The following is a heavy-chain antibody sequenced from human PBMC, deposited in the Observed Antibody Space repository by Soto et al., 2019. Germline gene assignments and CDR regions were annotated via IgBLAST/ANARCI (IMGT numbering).Heavy chain of an antibody. CDR1: GYTFSSDY. CDR2: INPSGGST. D-gene: IGHD3-3*01. V-gene: IGHV1-46*01. J-gene: IGHJ6*02. Sequence: ASVKVSWKASGYTFSSDYRHWVRQATGQGLEWMGIINPSGGSTSYAQKFQGRVTMTRDTSTSTVYMELSSLRSEDTAVYYCARDRSSIFGVPPYYYYGMDVWGQGTTVTVSS. CDR3: ARDRSSIFGVPPYYYYGMDV.